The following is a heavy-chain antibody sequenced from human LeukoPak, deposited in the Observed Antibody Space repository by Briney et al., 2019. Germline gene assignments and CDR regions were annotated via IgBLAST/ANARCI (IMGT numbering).Heavy chain of an antibody. CDR2: VNQGGTGK. D-gene: IGHD3-22*01. V-gene: IGHV3-7*01. CDR3: ARIGFYYYDSSGYDDAFDI. J-gene: IGHJ3*02. Sequence: PGGSLRLSCAASGFRFSSQWMSWVRQAPGKGLEWVAIVNQGGTGKYYVDSVKGRFTISRDNAKNSLYPQMNSLRAEDTAVYYCARIGFYYYDSSGYDDAFDIWGQGTMVTVSS. CDR1: GFRFSSQW.